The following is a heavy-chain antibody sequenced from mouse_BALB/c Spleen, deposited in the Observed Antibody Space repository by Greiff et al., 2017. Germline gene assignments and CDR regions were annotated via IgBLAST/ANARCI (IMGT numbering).Heavy chain of an antibody. J-gene: IGHJ4*01. CDR1: GYTFTDYW. V-gene: IGHV1-69*01. Sequence: QVQLQQPGAELVMPGASVKMSCKASGYTFTDYWMHWVKQRPGQGLEWIGAIDTSDSYTSYNQKFKGKATLTVDESSSTAYMQLSSLTSEDSAVYYCARWINYYGSSDAMDYWGQGTSVTVSS. CDR2: IDTSDSYT. CDR3: ARWINYYGSSDAMDY. D-gene: IGHD1-1*01.